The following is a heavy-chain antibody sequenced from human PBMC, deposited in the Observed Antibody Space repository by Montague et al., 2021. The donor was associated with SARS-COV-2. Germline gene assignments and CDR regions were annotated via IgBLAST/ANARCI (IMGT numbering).Heavy chain of an antibody. D-gene: IGHD3-10*01. CDR3: AKASSSGFGESDC. J-gene: IGHJ4*02. CDR1: GFTFSSYS. Sequence: YLRLSCAASGFTFSSYSMSWFRQAPGKGLEWVSCITGSSASTYYADSVKGRFTISRDNPKNSLYLQMSILRAEDTAVYYCAKASSSGFGESDCWGQGTLVTVSS. V-gene: IGHV3-23*01. CDR2: ITGSSAST.